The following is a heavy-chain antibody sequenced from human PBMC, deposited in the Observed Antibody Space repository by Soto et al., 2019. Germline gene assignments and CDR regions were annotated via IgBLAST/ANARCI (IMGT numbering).Heavy chain of an antibody. J-gene: IGHJ4*02. V-gene: IGHV4-59*01. CDR2: IYYSGSA. D-gene: IGHD6-25*01. CDR3: ARAGAATLSDY. CDR1: GGSISSYY. Sequence: QVQLQESGPGLVKPSETLSLTCTVSGGSISSYYCSWIRQPPGKGLEWIGYIYYSGSANYNPSLKSRVTISVDTSKNQFPLKLSSVTAADTAVYYCARAGAATLSDYWGPGTLGTFSS.